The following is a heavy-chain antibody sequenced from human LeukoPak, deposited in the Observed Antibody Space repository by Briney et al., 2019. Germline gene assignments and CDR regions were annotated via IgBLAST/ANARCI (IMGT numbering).Heavy chain of an antibody. Sequence: ASVKISCKVSGYTFTDHFMHWIKQAPGKGLEWVGRLDPEDGETLYAEKFQGRATITAGTSTDTAYMELSGLIPDDTAMYHCVTCTRLDSCIALKFDHWGQGTLVSVSS. CDR1: GYTFTDHF. V-gene: IGHV1-69-2*01. D-gene: IGHD6-13*01. CDR3: VTCTRLDSCIALKFDH. CDR2: LDPEDGET. J-gene: IGHJ4*02.